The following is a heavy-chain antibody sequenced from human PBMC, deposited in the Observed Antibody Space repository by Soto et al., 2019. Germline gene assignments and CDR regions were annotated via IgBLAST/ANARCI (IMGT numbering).Heavy chain of an antibody. Sequence: SLRLSCAASGFTFSIQWMHWVRQAPGKGLVWASRINGDGTITTYADSVKGRFTISRDNAKNTVYLQMNSLRAEDTAVYFCARGLLGGGDYWGQGTLVTVSS. CDR1: GFTFSIQW. CDR3: ARGLLGGGDY. V-gene: IGHV3-74*03. CDR2: INGDGTIT. D-gene: IGHD1-26*01. J-gene: IGHJ4*02.